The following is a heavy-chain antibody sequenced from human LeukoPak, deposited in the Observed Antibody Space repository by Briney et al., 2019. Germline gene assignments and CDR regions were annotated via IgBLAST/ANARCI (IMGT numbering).Heavy chain of an antibody. CDR1: GYTFTGYY. Sequence: GASVKVSCKASGYTFTGYYMHWVRQAPGQGLEWMGWINPNSGGTNYAQKFQGRVTMTRDTSISTAYMELSRLRSDDTAVYYCARSCSGGGCYPEYWGQGTLVTVSS. D-gene: IGHD2-15*01. J-gene: IGHJ4*02. V-gene: IGHV1-2*02. CDR2: INPNSGGT. CDR3: ARSCSGGGCYPEY.